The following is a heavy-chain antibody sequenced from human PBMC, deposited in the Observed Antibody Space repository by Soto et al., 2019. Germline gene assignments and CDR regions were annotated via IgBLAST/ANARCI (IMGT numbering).Heavy chain of an antibody. CDR2: IYYTGST. D-gene: IGHD6-6*01. V-gene: IGHV4-59*12. CDR3: ARGSSIAGLYYGMDV. J-gene: IGHJ6*02. CDR1: GGSISSYY. Sequence: SETLSLTCTVSGGSISSYYWSWIRQPPGKGLEWIGYIYYTGSTNYNPSLKSRVTISLDTSKNQSSLKLSSVTAADTAVYYCARGSSIAGLYYGMDVWGQGTTVTV.